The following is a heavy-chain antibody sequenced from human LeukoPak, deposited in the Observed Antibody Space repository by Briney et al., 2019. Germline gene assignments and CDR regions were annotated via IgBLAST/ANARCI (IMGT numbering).Heavy chain of an antibody. CDR3: ARSTAVYNWFDP. CDR2: SYYSGST. Sequence: SETLSLTCTVSGGSISSGDYYWSWIRQPPGKGLEWIGYSYYSGSTNYNPSLKSRVTISVDTSKNQFSLELSPVTAADTAVYYCARSTAVYNWFDPWGQGTLVTVSS. V-gene: IGHV4-61*08. D-gene: IGHD6-19*01. J-gene: IGHJ5*02. CDR1: GGSISSGDYY.